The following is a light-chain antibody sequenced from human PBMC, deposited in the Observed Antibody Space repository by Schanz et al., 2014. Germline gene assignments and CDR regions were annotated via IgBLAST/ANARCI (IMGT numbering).Light chain of an antibody. CDR2: EGS. V-gene: IGLV2-23*01. Sequence: QSALTQPASVSGSPGQSITISCTGTSSDVGIYNLVSWYQQHPGKAPKLMIYEGSKRPSGVSNRFSGSKSGNTASLTISGLQAEDEADYYCCSYAGSSTEFGGGTQLTVL. CDR1: SSDVGIYNL. CDR3: CSYAGSSTE. J-gene: IGLJ2*01.